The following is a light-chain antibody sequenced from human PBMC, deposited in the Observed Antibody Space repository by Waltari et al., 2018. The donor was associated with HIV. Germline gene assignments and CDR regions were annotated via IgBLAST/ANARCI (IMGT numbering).Light chain of an antibody. Sequence: EIVLTQSPGTLSLSPGERATLSFWASQTVSSNYLAWDQQKPGQAPRLLIYGASSKAADIPDRFSGSGSGTDFTLTISRLEPEDFAVYYCQQYGGSPLYTFGQGTKLEIK. CDR2: GAS. CDR3: QQYGGSPLYT. J-gene: IGKJ2*01. CDR1: QTVSSNY. V-gene: IGKV3-20*01.